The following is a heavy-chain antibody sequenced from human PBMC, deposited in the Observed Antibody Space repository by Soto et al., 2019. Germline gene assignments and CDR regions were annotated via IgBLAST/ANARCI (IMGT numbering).Heavy chain of an antibody. V-gene: IGHV4-4*02. Sequence: PSETLSLTCSVSGDSINNTCWWWWVRPAPGGGGEGMREIFHTGGKSYMQSPTGRITLSVETSKKQISLKLQSVTAADTAVYYSARPVYCTTANGCDDFHYYAMDVWGQGTAVTVSS. CDR3: ARPVYCTTANGCDDFHYYAMDV. J-gene: IGHJ6*02. CDR1: GDSINNTCW. D-gene: IGHD2-8*01. CDR2: IFHTGGK.